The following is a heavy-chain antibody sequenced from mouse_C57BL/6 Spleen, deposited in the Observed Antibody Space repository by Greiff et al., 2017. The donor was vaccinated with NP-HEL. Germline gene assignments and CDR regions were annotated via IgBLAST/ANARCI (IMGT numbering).Heavy chain of an antibody. Sequence: EVQLQQSGPVLVKPGASVKMSCKASGYTFTDYYMNWVKQSHGKSLEWIGVINPYNGGTSYNQKFKGKATLTVDKSSSKAYMELNSLTSEDSAVYYCAREGGMEDYYAMDYWGQGTSVTVSS. V-gene: IGHV1-19*01. D-gene: IGHD2-10*02. CDR3: AREGGMEDYYAMDY. CDR2: INPYNGGT. CDR1: GYTFTDYY. J-gene: IGHJ4*01.